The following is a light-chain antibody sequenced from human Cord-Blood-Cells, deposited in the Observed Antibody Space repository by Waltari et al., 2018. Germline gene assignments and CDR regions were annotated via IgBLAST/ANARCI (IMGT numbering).Light chain of an antibody. J-gene: IGKJ2*01. CDR3: QQYYSTPYT. Sequence: DIVMTQSPDSLAVSLGERDTINCKSSQSVLYSSNNKNYLAWYQQKPGKPPKLLIYWASTRXSXXXXRFSGSGSGTDFTLTISSLQAEDVAVYYCQQYYSTPYTFGQGTKLEIK. V-gene: IGKV4-1*01. CDR2: WAS. CDR1: QSVLYSSNNKNY.